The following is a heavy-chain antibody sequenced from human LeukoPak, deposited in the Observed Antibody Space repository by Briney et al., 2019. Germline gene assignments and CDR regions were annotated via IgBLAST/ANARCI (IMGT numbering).Heavy chain of an antibody. CDR2: IKSQTDGGTT. V-gene: IGHV3-15*01. J-gene: IGHJ4*02. Sequence: GGSLRLSCAASGFTFSNAWMSWARQAPGKGLEWVGRIKSQTDGGTTDYAAPVKGRFTISRDDSKNTLYLQMNSLKTEDTAVYYCTTDRKYYYDSSVYYSRFDYWGQGTLVTVSS. CDR3: TTDRKYYYDSSVYYSRFDY. D-gene: IGHD3-22*01. CDR1: GFTFSNAW.